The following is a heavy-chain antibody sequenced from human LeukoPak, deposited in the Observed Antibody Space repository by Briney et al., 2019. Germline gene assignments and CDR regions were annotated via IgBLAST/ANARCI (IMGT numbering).Heavy chain of an antibody. CDR1: GFTFSSYG. CDR3: ASPSSTPGMDV. V-gene: IGHV3-30*03. CDR2: ISYDGSNK. D-gene: IGHD2-2*01. J-gene: IGHJ6*02. Sequence: GGSLRLSCAASGFTFSSYGMHWVRQAPGKGLEWVAVISYDGSNKYYADSVKGRFTISRDNFKNTLYLQMNSLRAEDTAVYYCASPSSTPGMDVWGQGTTVTVSS.